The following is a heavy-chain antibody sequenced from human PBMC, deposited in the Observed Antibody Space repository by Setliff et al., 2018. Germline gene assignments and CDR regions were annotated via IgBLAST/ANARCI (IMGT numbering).Heavy chain of an antibody. J-gene: IGHJ4*02. Sequence: ASETLSLTCTVSGDSISSGDYFWSWIRQPPGKGLEWIAYIYHSGSAYYNPSLKSRITISGDTSTNQFSLKLSSVSAADTAVYFCARHWDYWGQGTLVTVSS. CDR1: GDSISSGDYF. CDR3: ARHWDY. CDR2: IYHSGSA. V-gene: IGHV4-30-4*08.